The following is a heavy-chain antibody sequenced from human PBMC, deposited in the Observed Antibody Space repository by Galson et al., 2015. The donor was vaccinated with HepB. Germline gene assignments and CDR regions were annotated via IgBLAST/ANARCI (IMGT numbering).Heavy chain of an antibody. CDR2: IYYDGST. CDR1: GGSISPYY. Sequence: ETLSLTCTVSGGSISPYYWSWVRQPPGKGLEWIGYIYYDGSTNYNPSLKSRVIMSVDTSQNLFSLKVSSVTAADTAVYYCARSAEVPGLTDYWGQGTLVTVSS. V-gene: IGHV4-59*08. J-gene: IGHJ4*02. D-gene: IGHD6-19*01. CDR3: ARSAEVPGLTDY.